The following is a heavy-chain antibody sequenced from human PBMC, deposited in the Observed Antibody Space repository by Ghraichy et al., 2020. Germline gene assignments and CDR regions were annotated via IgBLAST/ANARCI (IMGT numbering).Heavy chain of an antibody. D-gene: IGHD2-21*01. Sequence: ASEKVSCKASGYTFTSYGISWVRQAPGQGLEWMGWITTYNGNTNYAQKLQGRVTMTTDTSTSTAYMELRSLRSDDTAVYYCARDVPLRRLLDYWGQGTLVTVSS. J-gene: IGHJ4*02. CDR2: ITTYNGNT. V-gene: IGHV1-18*01. CDR3: ARDVPLRRLLDY. CDR1: GYTFTSYG.